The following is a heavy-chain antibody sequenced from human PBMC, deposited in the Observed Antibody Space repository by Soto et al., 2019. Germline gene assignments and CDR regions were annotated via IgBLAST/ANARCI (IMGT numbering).Heavy chain of an antibody. Sequence: VQLLESGGGLVQPGGSLRLSCAASGFTFSSYAMSWVRQAPGKGLEWVSAISGSGGSTYYADSVKGRFTISRDNSKNTLYLQMNSLRAEDTAVYYCAKVIAAMVYDYYYGMDVWGQGTTVTVSS. CDR2: ISGSGGST. J-gene: IGHJ6*02. D-gene: IGHD5-18*01. CDR3: AKVIAAMVYDYYYGMDV. CDR1: GFTFSSYA. V-gene: IGHV3-23*01.